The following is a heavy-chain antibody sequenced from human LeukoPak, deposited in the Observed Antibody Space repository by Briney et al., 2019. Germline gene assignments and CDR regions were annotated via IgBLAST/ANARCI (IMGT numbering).Heavy chain of an antibody. CDR3: ARGFAIHCSSTSCANGVHGYYFDY. V-gene: IGHV4-59*01. CDR1: GGSISSYY. Sequence: PSETLSLTCTVSGGSISSYYWSWIRQPPGKGLEWIGYIYYSGSTNYNPSLKSRVTISVDTSKNQFSLKLSSVTAADTAVYYCARGFAIHCSSTSCANGVHGYYFDYWGQGTLVTVSS. J-gene: IGHJ4*02. CDR2: IYYSGST. D-gene: IGHD2-2*01.